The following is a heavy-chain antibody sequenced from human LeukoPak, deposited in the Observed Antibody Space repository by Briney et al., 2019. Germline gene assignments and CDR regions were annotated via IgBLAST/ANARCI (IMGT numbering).Heavy chain of an antibody. CDR3: ARVAAASGHDGSAYSYYFLDV. D-gene: IGHD6-13*01. Sequence: GGSLRLSCAASGFNFNTYTMNWVRQAPGKGLEWVSSISSDSSYIYYADAVHGRFTVSRDNAKYSLYLQMNSLRAEDTALYHCARVAAASGHDGSAYSYYFLDVWGKGTTVTVSS. V-gene: IGHV3-21*04. CDR1: GFNFNTYT. J-gene: IGHJ6*03. CDR2: ISSDSSYI.